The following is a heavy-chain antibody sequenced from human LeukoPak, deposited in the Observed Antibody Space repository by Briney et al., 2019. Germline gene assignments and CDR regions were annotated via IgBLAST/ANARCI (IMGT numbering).Heavy chain of an antibody. CDR3: VADNGVRFLEVDY. J-gene: IGHJ4*02. CDR1: GFTFNRAW. CDR2: TISETGGGTT. V-gene: IGHV3-15*01. Sequence: GGSLRLSCETSGFTFNRAWMSWVRQSPGKGLEWVGRTISETGGGTTDYAAPVKGRFFISRDDSQQTLYLQMNNLKTEDTAVYYCVADNGVRFLEVDYWGLGTLVTVSS. D-gene: IGHD3-3*01.